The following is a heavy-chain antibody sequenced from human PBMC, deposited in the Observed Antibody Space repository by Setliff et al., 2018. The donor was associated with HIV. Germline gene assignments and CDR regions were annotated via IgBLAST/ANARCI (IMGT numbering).Heavy chain of an antibody. D-gene: IGHD4-17*01. CDR3: ARDPYG. J-gene: IGHJ4*02. CDR1: ADTFSDNA. Sequence: ASVKVSCKASADTFSDNAINWVRQAPGQGLEWMGWMNPNSGITGYAQKLQGRVTMTTDTSTSTAYMELSSLRSEDTAVYYCARDPYGWGQGTLVTVSS. CDR2: MNPNSGIT. V-gene: IGHV1-8*01.